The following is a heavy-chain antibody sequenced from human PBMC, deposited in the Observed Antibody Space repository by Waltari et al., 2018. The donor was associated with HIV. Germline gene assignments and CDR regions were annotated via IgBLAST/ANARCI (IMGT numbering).Heavy chain of an antibody. CDR3: ARDGPSYGDYVKDY. CDR1: GFTFSSYS. V-gene: IGHV3-21*01. D-gene: IGHD4-17*01. CDR2: ITSSSNYI. Sequence: EVQLVESGGGLVKPGGSLRLSCAASGFTFSSYSMNWVRQAPGKGLEWVSSITSSSNYIYYADSVKGRFTISRDNAKNSLYLQMNSRRAEDAAVYYCARDGPSYGDYVKDYWGQGTLVTVSS. J-gene: IGHJ4*02.